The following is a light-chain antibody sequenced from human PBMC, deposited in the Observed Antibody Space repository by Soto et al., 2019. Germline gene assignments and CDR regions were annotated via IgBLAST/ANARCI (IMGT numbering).Light chain of an antibody. CDR2: DDI. J-gene: IGLJ1*01. Sequence: VLTQPPSVSAAPGQKVTISCSGTTSNVANNFVSWYQQFPGKAPKLLIYDDIRRPSGIPDRFSASKSGTSATLGITGLQTGDEADYYCGSWDSSLTANVFGTGTKVTV. CDR3: GSWDSSLTANV. V-gene: IGLV1-51*01. CDR1: TSNVANNF.